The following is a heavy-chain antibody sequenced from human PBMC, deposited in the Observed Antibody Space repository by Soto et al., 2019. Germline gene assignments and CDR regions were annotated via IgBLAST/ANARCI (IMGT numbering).Heavy chain of an antibody. D-gene: IGHD6-19*01. J-gene: IGHJ4*02. CDR1: GYPFTSYG. CDR2: ISAYNGTT. Sequence: VQLVQSGAEVKKPGASVKVSCKTSGYPFTSYGINWVRQAPGQGPEWMGWISAYNGTTSYTQKFQGRVTMTTDTSTSRAYMELRSLRSDDTAVYYCARDRLIAVTGRLHYWGQGTLVTVSS. CDR3: ARDRLIAVTGRLHY. V-gene: IGHV1-18*01.